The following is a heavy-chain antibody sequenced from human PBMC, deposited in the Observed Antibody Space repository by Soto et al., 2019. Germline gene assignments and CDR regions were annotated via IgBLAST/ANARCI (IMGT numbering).Heavy chain of an antibody. V-gene: IGHV3-15*01. D-gene: IGHD6-13*01. CDR3: STDRLAAAAPGRLDY. J-gene: IGHJ4*02. Sequence: GGSLRLSCEASGFTFSNAWMTWVRQTPGKGLEWVGRIWSKTDGGTTDYAAPVKGRFTISRDDSRNTVYLQMNSLEAEDTGVYYCSTDRLAAAAPGRLDYWGQGTLVTVSS. CDR1: GFTFSNAW. CDR2: IWSKTDGGTT.